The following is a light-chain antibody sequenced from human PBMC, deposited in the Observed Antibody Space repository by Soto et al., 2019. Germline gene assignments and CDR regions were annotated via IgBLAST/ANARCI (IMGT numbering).Light chain of an antibody. CDR2: DVS. CDR1: SSDVGGYNY. V-gene: IGLV2-14*01. CDR3: SSYTSSSTRVV. J-gene: IGLJ2*01. Sequence: QSVLTQPASGSGSPGQSITISCTGTSSDVGGYNYVSWYQQHPGKAPKLMIYDVSNRPSGVSNRFSGSKSGNTASLTISGLQAEDEADYYCSSYTSSSTRVVFGGGTQLTVL.